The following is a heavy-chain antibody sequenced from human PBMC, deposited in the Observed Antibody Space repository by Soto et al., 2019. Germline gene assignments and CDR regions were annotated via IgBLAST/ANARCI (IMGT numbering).Heavy chain of an antibody. V-gene: IGHV3-49*05. J-gene: IGHJ5*01. CDR1: GYSFDGYG. Sequence: EVQMVESGGGLEKPGRSLRLSCKGSGYSFDGYGVSWFRRAPGKGLEWVGFIRSRAYGGAADYAASVMGRFTISRDDPRSIAYLQVNSLKVEHTAVYYCTRIYGSRTYLPDSWLQATLVTVSS. D-gene: IGHD3-10*01. CDR2: IRSRAYGGAA. CDR3: TRIYGSRTYLPDS.